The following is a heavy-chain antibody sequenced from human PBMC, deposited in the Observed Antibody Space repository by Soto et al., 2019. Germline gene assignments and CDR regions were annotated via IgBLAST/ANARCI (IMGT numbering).Heavy chain of an antibody. CDR2: ISGSGGST. J-gene: IGHJ4*02. Sequence: GGSLRLSCAASGFTFSSYAMSWVRQAPGKGLEWVSAISGSGGSTYYADSVKGRFTISRDNSKNTLYLQMNSLRAEDTAVYYCVKSPHPYSSLNFDYWGQGTLVTVSS. CDR3: VKSPHPYSSLNFDY. CDR1: GFTFSSYA. D-gene: IGHD6-6*01. V-gene: IGHV3-23*01.